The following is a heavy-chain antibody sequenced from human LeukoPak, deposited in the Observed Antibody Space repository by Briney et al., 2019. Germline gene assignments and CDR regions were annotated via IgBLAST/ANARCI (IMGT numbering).Heavy chain of an antibody. V-gene: IGHV5-51*01. CDR2: IYPGDSDT. D-gene: IGHD2-2*01. Sequence: PGESLKISCKGSGYSFTSYWIGWVRQMPGKGLEWMGIIYPGDSDTRYSPSFQGQVTISVDKSISTAYLQWSSLKASDTAMYYCARVNCSSTSCYKGRYAFDIWGQGTMVTVSS. J-gene: IGHJ3*02. CDR3: ARVNCSSTSCYKGRYAFDI. CDR1: GYSFTSYW.